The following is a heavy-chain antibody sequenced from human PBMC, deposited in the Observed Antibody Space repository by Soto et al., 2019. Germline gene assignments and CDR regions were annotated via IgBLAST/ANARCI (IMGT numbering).Heavy chain of an antibody. J-gene: IGHJ6*02. D-gene: IGHD3-16*01. V-gene: IGHV3-7*01. CDR1: GFTFSDSW. CDR2: INQDGSGK. CDR3: ASLGRHG. Sequence: GGSLRLSCAASGFTFSDSWMDWARQVPGKGPEWVANINQDGSGKNYVDSVKGRFTISRDNAKNSLYLQMNSLRAEDTAVYYCASLGRHGWGQGTTVTVSS.